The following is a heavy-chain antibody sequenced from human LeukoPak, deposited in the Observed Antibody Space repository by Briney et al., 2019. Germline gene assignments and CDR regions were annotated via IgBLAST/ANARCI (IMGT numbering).Heavy chain of an antibody. V-gene: IGHV5-51*01. CDR1: GSRFTSYW. J-gene: IGHJ4*02. D-gene: IGHD1-26*01. CDR3: ARQRGSGSYADY. CDR2: IYPGDSDT. Sequence: NHGESLKISCKGSGSRFTSYWIGWVRQLPGKGLEWMGIIYPGDSDTRYSPSFQGQVTISADKSISTAYLQWSSLKASDTAMYYCARQRGSGSYADYWGQGTLVTVSS.